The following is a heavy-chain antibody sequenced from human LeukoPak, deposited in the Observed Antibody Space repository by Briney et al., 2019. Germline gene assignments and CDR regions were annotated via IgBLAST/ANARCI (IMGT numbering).Heavy chain of an antibody. V-gene: IGHV3-30*04. Sequence: GGSLRLSCAASGFTFIDYAMHWVRQAPGKGLEWVAVMSYDGTNYYYADSVKGRFTISIDNSKKTLHLQMKSLRVEDTAVYYCARAQYITSSSPGYWGQRTLVTVSS. J-gene: IGHJ4*02. CDR1: GFTFIDYA. D-gene: IGHD3-10*01. CDR3: ARAQYITSSSPGY. CDR2: MSYDGTNY.